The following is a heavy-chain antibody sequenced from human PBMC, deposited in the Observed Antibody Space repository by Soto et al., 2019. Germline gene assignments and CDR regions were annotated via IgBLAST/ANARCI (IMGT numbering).Heavy chain of an antibody. V-gene: IGHV3-53*01. CDR2: LYTGGTT. Sequence: VGSLSLSCAASGFSVTGNHMTWVRQAPGKGLEWVSSLYTGGTTYYADSVQGRFTISRDSSKNTLFLQMDRLRVEDSAVYYCARDLATVGKGFDSWGPGTLVTVSS. D-gene: IGHD5-12*01. CDR3: ARDLATVGKGFDS. J-gene: IGHJ4*02. CDR1: GFSVTGNH.